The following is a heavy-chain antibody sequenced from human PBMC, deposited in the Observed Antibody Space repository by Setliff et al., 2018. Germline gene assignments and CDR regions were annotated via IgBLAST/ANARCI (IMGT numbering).Heavy chain of an antibody. D-gene: IGHD2-2*01. CDR3: AAVGYCSSSGCFFAGWFDP. CDR1: GGFIRDYY. Sequence: PSETLSLTCTVSGGFIRDYYWNWIRQSPGKGLEWIGYIYYRGTTNYNSSLKSRVTISIDMSKNQFSLKLSSATAADTAVYFCAAVGYCSSSGCFFAGWFDPWGQGTLVTVSS. J-gene: IGHJ5*02. CDR2: IYYRGTT. V-gene: IGHV4-59*01.